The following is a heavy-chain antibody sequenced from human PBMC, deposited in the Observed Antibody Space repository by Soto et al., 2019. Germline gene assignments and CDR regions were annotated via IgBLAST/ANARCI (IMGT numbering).Heavy chain of an antibody. V-gene: IGHV3-53*01. D-gene: IGHD3-10*01. CDR2: IYSGGST. J-gene: IGHJ6*02. Sequence: GGSLRLSRAASGFTVSSNYMSWVRQAPGKGLEWVSVIYSGGSTYYADSVKGRFTISRDNSKNTLYLQMNSLRAEDTAVYYCARDGFYGSGSYAFYYYYGMDAWGQGTTVTVSS. CDR1: GFTVSSNY. CDR3: ARDGFYGSGSYAFYYYYGMDA.